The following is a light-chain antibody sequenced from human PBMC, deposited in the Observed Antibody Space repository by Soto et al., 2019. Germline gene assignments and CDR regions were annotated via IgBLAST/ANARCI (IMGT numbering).Light chain of an antibody. CDR3: QQYNNWPPIT. CDR2: GAS. CDR1: QSVSSN. V-gene: IGKV3-15*01. J-gene: IGKJ5*01. Sequence: EIVMTQSPATLSVSPGERATLSCRASQSVSSNLAWYQQKPGQAPRLLIYGASTRATGNPARFSGSGSGTEFTLTISSLQAEDFAVYYCQQYNNWPPITFGQVTRPEIK.